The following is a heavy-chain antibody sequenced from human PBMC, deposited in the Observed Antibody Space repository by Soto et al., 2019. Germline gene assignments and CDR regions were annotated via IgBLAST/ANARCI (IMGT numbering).Heavy chain of an antibody. J-gene: IGHJ4*02. CDR1: GYTFTSFG. CDR2: ISTSKGNT. CDR3: ATRSTAFDF. V-gene: IGHV1-18*01. Sequence: ASVKVSCKASGYTFTSFGISWVRQAPGQGLEWMGWISTSKGNTNHAQKFQGRVTMTTDTSTSTAYMELRSLRSDDTALYYCATRSTAFDFWGQGTLVTVSS.